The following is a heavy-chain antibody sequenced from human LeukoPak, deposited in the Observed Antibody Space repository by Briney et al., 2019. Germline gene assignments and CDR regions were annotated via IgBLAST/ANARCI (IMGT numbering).Heavy chain of an antibody. V-gene: IGHV4-59*01. CDR3: ARVRAVAGTRGIDY. J-gene: IGHJ4*02. Sequence: SETLSLTCTVSGGSISSYYWSWIRQPPGKGLEWIVYIYYSGSTNYNPSLKSRVTISVDTSKNQFSLKLSSVTAADTAVYYCARVRAVAGTRGIDYWGQGTLVTVSS. CDR1: GGSISSYY. D-gene: IGHD6-19*01. CDR2: IYYSGST.